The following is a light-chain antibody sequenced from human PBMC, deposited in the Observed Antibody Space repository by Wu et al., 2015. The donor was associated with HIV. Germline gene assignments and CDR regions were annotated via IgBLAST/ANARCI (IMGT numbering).Light chain of an antibody. Sequence: EVVMTQSPATLSVFPGERATLSCRASQRISSNSAWYQQKPGQAPRLLIYDASTRATGIPARFSGSGSGTEFTLSISSLQSEDFAVYYCQQYNDWPRTFGQGTKVEIK. CDR3: QQYNDWPRT. J-gene: IGKJ1*01. CDR1: QRISSN. V-gene: IGKV3-15*01. CDR2: DAS.